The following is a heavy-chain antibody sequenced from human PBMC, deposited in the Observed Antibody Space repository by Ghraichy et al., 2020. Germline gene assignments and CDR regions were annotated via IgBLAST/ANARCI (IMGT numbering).Heavy chain of an antibody. CDR3: ARLISMAGNDVFDI. Sequence: GGSLRLSCAASGFTFTFSRYWMTWVRQAPGKRLEWVANIKEDGSEKKYVDSVKGRFTISRDNAKNSLYLQMNSLRAEDTAVYYCARLISMAGNDVFDIWGQGTMVTVSS. V-gene: IGHV3-7*03. CDR1: GFTFTFSRYW. CDR2: IKEDGSEK. J-gene: IGHJ3*02. D-gene: IGHD6-19*01.